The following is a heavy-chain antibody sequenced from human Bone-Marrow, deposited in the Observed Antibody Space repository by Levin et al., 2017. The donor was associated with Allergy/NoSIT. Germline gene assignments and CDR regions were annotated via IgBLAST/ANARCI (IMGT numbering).Heavy chain of an antibody. CDR3: ARGTRIDYFDY. D-gene: IGHD2-15*01. CDR2: INSDGSST. V-gene: IGHV3-74*01. CDR1: GFSFRSYW. Sequence: GSLRLSCAASGFSFRSYWMHWVRQAPGKGLVWVSRINSDGSSTSYADSVKGRFTISRDNAKNTLYLQMNSLRGEDTAVYYCARGTRIDYFDYWGQGTLVTVSS. J-gene: IGHJ4*02.